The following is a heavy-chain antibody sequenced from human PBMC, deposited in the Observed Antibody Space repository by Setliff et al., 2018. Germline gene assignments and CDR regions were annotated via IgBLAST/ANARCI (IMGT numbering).Heavy chain of an antibody. CDR3: ARASRYGTIRYRGDYYMDV. D-gene: IGHD5-12*01. CDR1: GYTLTTYF. J-gene: IGHJ6*03. CDR2: INTRTGNP. Sequence: ASVKVSCKASGYTLTTYFMNWVRQAPGQGLEWMGYINTRTGNPSYAQGFTGRFVFSLDTSVSTAYLQISSLKADDTAVYYCARASRYGTIRYRGDYYMDVWGKGTTVTVSS. V-gene: IGHV7-4-1*02.